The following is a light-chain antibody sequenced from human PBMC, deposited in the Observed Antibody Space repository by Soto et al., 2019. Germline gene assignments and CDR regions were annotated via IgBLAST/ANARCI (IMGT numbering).Light chain of an antibody. J-gene: IGLJ1*01. CDR2: EVN. CDR1: SSDVGGYIY. Sequence: QSAVTQPPSASGSPGQSVTISCTGTSSDVGGYIYVSWYQQHPGKVPKLMIYEVNKRPSGVPDRFSGSRSGNTASLTVSGLQTEDEADYYSSSYAGSNYVFGTGTKSPS. V-gene: IGLV2-8*01. CDR3: SSYAGSNYV.